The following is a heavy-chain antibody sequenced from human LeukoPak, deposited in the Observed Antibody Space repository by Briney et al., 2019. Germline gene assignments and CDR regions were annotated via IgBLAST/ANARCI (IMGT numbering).Heavy chain of an antibody. CDR3: ARGPYYDYVWGSYQPELRFDP. V-gene: IGHV4-34*01. CDR1: GGSFSGYY. D-gene: IGHD3-16*02. CDR2: XXXXXXT. J-gene: IGHJ5*02. Sequence: PSEALSLTCAVYGGSFSGYYWSXXXXXXXXXXXXXXXXXXXXXTNYNPSLKSRVTISVDTSKNQFSLKLSSVTAADTAVYYCARGPYYDYVWGSYQPELRFDPWGQGTLVTVSS.